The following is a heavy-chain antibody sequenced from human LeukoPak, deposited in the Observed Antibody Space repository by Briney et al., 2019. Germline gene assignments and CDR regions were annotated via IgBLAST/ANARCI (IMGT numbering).Heavy chain of an antibody. J-gene: IGHJ4*02. CDR1: GYTFTSYG. V-gene: IGHV1-3*01. D-gene: IGHD6-13*01. CDR2: INAGNGNT. Sequence: ASVKVSCKASGYTFTSYGISWVRQAPGQRLEWMGWINAGNGNTKYSQKFQGRVTITRDTSASTAYMELSSLRSEDTAVYYCARDSSSWTINFFDYWGQGTLVTVSS. CDR3: ARDSSSWTINFFDY.